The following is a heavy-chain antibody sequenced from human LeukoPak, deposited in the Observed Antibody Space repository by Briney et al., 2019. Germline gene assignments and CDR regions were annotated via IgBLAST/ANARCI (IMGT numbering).Heavy chain of an antibody. CDR2: ISDSGANT. CDR3: VKYYRGPVHYYFDY. J-gene: IGHJ4*02. CDR1: GFTFSRSA. D-gene: IGHD3-16*02. V-gene: IGHV3-23*01. Sequence: PGGSLRLSCAASGFTFSRSAMSWVRQPPGKGLEWVSVISDSGANTYYADSVKGRFTISRDSSKNTLFLQMNSLRTEDTAAYYCVKYYRGPVHYYFDYWGQGNLVTVSS.